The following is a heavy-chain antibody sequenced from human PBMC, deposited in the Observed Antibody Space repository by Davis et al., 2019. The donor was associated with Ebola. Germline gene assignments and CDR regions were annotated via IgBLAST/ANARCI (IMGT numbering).Heavy chain of an antibody. CDR3: AGGDFWGGQFDY. D-gene: IGHD3-3*01. CDR2: VSGNGGGT. Sequence: GESLKISCVASGFTFSSYAMSWVRQAPGKGLEWVSAVSGNGGGTYYADSVMGRFTVSRDNPRNTLFLQMNRLRVEDTAKYYCAGGDFWGGQFDYWGQGILVTVSS. J-gene: IGHJ4*02. V-gene: IGHV3-23*01. CDR1: GFTFSSYA.